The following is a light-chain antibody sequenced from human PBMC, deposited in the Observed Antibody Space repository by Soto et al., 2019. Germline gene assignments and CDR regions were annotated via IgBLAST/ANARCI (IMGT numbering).Light chain of an antibody. J-gene: IGKJ4*01. CDR3: HQRSNWPLT. Sequence: EIVLTQSPGTLSLSPGERATLSCRASQSVSSSYLAWYQQKPGQAPRLLIYGASSRATGIPDRFSGSGSGTDFTLTIGSLEPEDFAVYYCHQRSNWPLTFGGGTKLEIK. CDR1: QSVSSSY. V-gene: IGKV3D-20*02. CDR2: GAS.